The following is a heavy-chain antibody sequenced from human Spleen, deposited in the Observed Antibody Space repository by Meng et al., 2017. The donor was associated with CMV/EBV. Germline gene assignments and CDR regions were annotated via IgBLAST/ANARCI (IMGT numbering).Heavy chain of an antibody. Sequence: GESLKISCAASGFTFSTYWMSWVRQAPGKGLEWVANIKQDGTEQNYADSVKGRFTISRDNAKNSLYLQMNSLRAEDTAVYYCARFVVGSGYYYGMDVWGQGTTVTVSS. CDR1: GFTFSTYW. CDR2: IKQDGTEQ. D-gene: IGHD2-21*01. CDR3: ARFVVGSGYYYGMDV. V-gene: IGHV3-7*01. J-gene: IGHJ6*02.